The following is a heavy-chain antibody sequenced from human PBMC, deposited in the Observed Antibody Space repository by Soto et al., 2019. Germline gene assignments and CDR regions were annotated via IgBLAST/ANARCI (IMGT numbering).Heavy chain of an antibody. CDR2: IYWDDDK. CDR3: AHLTTGGFDFDY. V-gene: IGHV2-5*02. J-gene: IGHJ4*02. Sequence: QITLKESGPTLVKPTQTLTLTCTFSGFSLRNSGVGVGWIRQPPGKALEWLALIYWDDDKRYSPSLKSRLTINKDTSKNHVVLTMPNMDPVDTATDYCAHLTTGGFDFDYWGQGTLVTVSS. D-gene: IGHD4-17*01. CDR1: GFSLRNSGVG.